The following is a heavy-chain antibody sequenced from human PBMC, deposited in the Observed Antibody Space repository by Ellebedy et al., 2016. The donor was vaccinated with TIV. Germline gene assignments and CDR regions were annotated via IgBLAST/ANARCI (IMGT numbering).Heavy chain of an antibody. CDR2: ISWNSGSI. V-gene: IGHV3-9*01. Sequence: GGSLRLSXAASGFTFDDYAMHWVRQAPGKGLEWVSGISWNSGSIGYADSVKGRFTISRDNAKNSLYLQMNSLRAEDTALYYCASIKGGDWGQGTLVTVSS. J-gene: IGHJ4*02. CDR3: ASIKGGD. D-gene: IGHD3-16*01. CDR1: GFTFDDYA.